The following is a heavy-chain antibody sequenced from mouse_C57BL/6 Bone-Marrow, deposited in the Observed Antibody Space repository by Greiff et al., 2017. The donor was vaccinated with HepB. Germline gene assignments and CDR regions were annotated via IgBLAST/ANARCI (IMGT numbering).Heavy chain of an antibody. D-gene: IGHD2-5*01. CDR1: GYAFTNYL. J-gene: IGHJ4*01. V-gene: IGHV1-54*01. Sequence: QVHVKQSGAELVRPGTSVKVSCKASGYAFTNYLIEWVKQRPGQGLEWIGVINPGSGGTNYNEKFKGKATLTADKSSSTAYMQLSSLTSEDSAVYFCARRGIYSNYAMDYWGQGTSVTVSS. CDR3: ARRGIYSNYAMDY. CDR2: INPGSGGT.